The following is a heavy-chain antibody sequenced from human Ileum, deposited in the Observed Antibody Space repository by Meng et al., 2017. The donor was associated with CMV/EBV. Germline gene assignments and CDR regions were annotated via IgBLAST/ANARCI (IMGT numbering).Heavy chain of an antibody. CDR2: TKNKANSYTT. CDR3: ARSNFAYHLDY. Sequence: TCGYIFSDHYIDWVRQAQGKGVGWVGLTKNKANSYTTEYPASVQGRFTISRDDSKNSVYLQMNSLKNEDTAVYYCARSNFAYHLDYWGQGTLVTVSS. V-gene: IGHV3-72*01. D-gene: IGHD3-3*02. J-gene: IGHJ4*02. CDR1: GYIFSDHY.